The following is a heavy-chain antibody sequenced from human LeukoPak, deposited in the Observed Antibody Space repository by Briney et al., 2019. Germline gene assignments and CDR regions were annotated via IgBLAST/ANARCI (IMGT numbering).Heavy chain of an antibody. Sequence: GGSLRLSCAASGFTFSSYAMSWVRQAPGKGLEWVSAISGSGGSTYYADSVKGRFTISRDNSKNTLYPQMNSLRAEDTAVYYCAKEGDYYGSGSYRDGFDIWGQGTMVTVSS. D-gene: IGHD3-10*01. J-gene: IGHJ3*02. CDR1: GFTFSSYA. CDR3: AKEGDYYGSGSYRDGFDI. CDR2: ISGSGGST. V-gene: IGHV3-23*01.